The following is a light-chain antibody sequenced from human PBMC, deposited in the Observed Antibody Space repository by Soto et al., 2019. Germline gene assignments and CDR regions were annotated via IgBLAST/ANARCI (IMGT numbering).Light chain of an antibody. CDR2: AAS. Sequence: DIQMTQSPSSLSASVGDRVTITCRASQSISSYLNWYQQKPGKAPKLLIYAASSLQSGVPSRFSGSGSGTDFTLTISSLQPEDFATDYGQQSYSTPTFGQGTKLEIK. J-gene: IGKJ2*01. CDR1: QSISSY. V-gene: IGKV1-39*01. CDR3: QQSYSTPT.